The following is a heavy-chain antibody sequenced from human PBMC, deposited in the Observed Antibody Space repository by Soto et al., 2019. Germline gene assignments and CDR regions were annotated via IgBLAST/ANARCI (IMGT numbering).Heavy chain of an antibody. Sequence: SETLSLTCNVSGGSISSGSYFWGWIRQPPGKGLEWIGSFYQSGSTYSNPSLKRRVTISVDTSKNQFSLRLSSVTAADTAVYYCARLRENSSGYPDYWGQGTLVTVSS. D-gene: IGHD3-22*01. CDR1: GGSISSGSYF. CDR2: FYQSGST. V-gene: IGHV4-39*01. J-gene: IGHJ4*02. CDR3: ARLRENSSGYPDY.